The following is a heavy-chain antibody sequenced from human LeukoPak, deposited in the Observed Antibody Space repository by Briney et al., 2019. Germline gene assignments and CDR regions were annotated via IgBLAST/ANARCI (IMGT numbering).Heavy chain of an antibody. J-gene: IGHJ4*02. CDR3: AKDSSSSWYQASPFDY. CDR1: GFTFDDYA. D-gene: IGHD6-13*01. Sequence: GGSLRLSCAASGFTFDDYAMHWVQQAPGKGLEWVSGISWNSGSIGYADSVKGRFTISRDNAKNSLYLQMNSLRAEDTALYYCAKDSSSSWYQASPFDYWGQGTLVTVSS. CDR2: ISWNSGSI. V-gene: IGHV3-9*01.